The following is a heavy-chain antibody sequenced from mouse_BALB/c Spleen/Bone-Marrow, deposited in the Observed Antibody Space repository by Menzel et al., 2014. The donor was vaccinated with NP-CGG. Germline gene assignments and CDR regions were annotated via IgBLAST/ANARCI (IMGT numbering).Heavy chain of an antibody. CDR3: TRDYGNYAWFAY. V-gene: IGHV5-6-4*01. Sequence: DVMLVESGGGLVKPGGSLKLSCAASGFTFSSYTMSWVRQTPEKRLEWVATISSGGLYTYYPDSVKGRFTISRDNAKNTLYLQMSCLKSEDTAMYYCTRDYGNYAWFAYWGQGTLVTVSA. CDR1: GFTFSSYT. CDR2: ISSGGLYT. J-gene: IGHJ3*01. D-gene: IGHD2-1*01.